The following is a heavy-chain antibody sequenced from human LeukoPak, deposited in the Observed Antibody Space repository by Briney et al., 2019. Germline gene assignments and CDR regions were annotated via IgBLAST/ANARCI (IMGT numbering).Heavy chain of an antibody. D-gene: IGHD2-2*02. CDR3: ARDIDCSSTSCYSGYNWFDP. V-gene: IGHV1-2*02. J-gene: IGHJ5*02. CDR1: GYTFTGYY. CDR2: INPNSGGT. Sequence: GASVKVSCKASGYTFTGYYMHWVRQAPGQGLEWMGWINPNSGGTNYAQKFRGRVTMTRDTSISTAYMELSRLRSDDTAVYYCARDIDCSSTSCYSGYNWFDPWGQGTLVTVSS.